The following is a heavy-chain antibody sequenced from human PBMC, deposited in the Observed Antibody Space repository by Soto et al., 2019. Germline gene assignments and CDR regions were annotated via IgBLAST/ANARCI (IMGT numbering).Heavy chain of an antibody. J-gene: IGHJ4*02. CDR3: ARVEHSSSWNYPFDY. Sequence: QVQLVQSGAEVKKPGSSVKVSCKASGGTFSSYAISWVRQAPGQGLEWMGGIIPIFGTANYAQKFQGRVTIXXDXAXXTAYMELSSLRSEDTAVYYCARVEHSSSWNYPFDYWGQGTLVTVSS. CDR1: GGTFSSYA. CDR2: IIPIFGTA. D-gene: IGHD6-13*01. V-gene: IGHV1-69*12.